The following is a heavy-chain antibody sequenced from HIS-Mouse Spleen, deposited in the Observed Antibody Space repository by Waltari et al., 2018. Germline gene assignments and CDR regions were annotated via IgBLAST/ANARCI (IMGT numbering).Heavy chain of an antibody. Sequence: QLQLQESGPGLVKPSETLYLTCTVSGGSIRSSSYSWGWFRQPPGKGLEWLGSIYYSGSTYYNPSLKSRVTISVDTSKNQFSLKLSSVTAADTAVYYCAREIPYSSSWYDWYFDLWGRGTLVTVSS. V-gene: IGHV4-39*07. J-gene: IGHJ2*01. D-gene: IGHD6-13*01. CDR1: GGSIRSSSYS. CDR3: AREIPYSSSWYDWYFDL. CDR2: IYYSGST.